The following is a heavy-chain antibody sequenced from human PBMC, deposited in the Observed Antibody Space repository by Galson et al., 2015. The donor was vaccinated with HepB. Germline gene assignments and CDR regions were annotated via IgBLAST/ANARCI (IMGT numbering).Heavy chain of an antibody. Sequence: SLRLSCAASGFTFSSYAMSWVRQAPGKGLEWVSAISGSGGSTYYADSVKGRFTISRDNSKNTLYLQMNSLRAEDTAVYYCAKVRREIGGQQYSSSWYGDNWGQGTLVTVSS. CDR2: ISGSGGST. CDR1: GFTFSSYA. D-gene: IGHD6-13*01. J-gene: IGHJ4*02. V-gene: IGHV3-23*01. CDR3: AKVRREIGGQQYSSSWYGDN.